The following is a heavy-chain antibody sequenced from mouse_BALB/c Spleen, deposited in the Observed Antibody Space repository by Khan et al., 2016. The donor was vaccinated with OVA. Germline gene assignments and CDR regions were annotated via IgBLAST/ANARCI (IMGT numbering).Heavy chain of an antibody. V-gene: IGHV5-6-5*01. CDR3: ARDDWFAY. Sequence: EVELVESGGSLVKPGESLKLSCAASGITFSNYVMSWVRQTPEKRLEWVASITSGGKSHYSDSVKGRFTISRDNARNILSLQMNNLRSEDTAMYYCARDDWFAYWGQGTLVTVSA. CDR1: GITFSNYV. J-gene: IGHJ3*01. CDR2: ITSGGKS.